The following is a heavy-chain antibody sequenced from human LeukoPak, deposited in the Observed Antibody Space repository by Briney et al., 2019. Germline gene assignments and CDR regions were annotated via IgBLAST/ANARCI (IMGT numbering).Heavy chain of an antibody. CDR3: ARGLYGDYSPFDY. J-gene: IGHJ4*02. Sequence: GGSLRLSCAASGFTFSDYWMSWVRQAPGKGLEWVANIKQDGSEKHYVDSVKGRFTISRDNAKNSLYLQMNSLRAEDTAVYYCARGLYGDYSPFDYWGQGTLVTVSP. CDR2: IKQDGSEK. V-gene: IGHV3-7*04. CDR1: GFTFSDYW. D-gene: IGHD4-17*01.